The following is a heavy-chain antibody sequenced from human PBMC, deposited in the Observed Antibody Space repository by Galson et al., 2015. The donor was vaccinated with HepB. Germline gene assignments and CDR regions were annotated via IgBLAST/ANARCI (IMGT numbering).Heavy chain of an antibody. V-gene: IGHV3-7*01. Sequence: SLRLSCAASGFTFSSSWMSWLRQAPGKGLEWVANIEPDENEKYYVDSVKGRFTISRDNVRSSLYLQMNDLRVEDTAVYYCARDGSGWSECWGQGTLVTVSS. J-gene: IGHJ5*01. CDR3: ARDGSGWSEC. D-gene: IGHD6-19*01. CDR2: IEPDENEK. CDR1: GFTFSSSW.